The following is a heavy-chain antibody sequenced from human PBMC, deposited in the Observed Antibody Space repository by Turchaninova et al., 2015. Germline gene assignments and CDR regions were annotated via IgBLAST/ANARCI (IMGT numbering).Heavy chain of an antibody. D-gene: IGHD5-18*01. J-gene: IGHJ6*02. CDR2: ISDYGSYT. Sequence: EVQLVESGGGLVQPGGSLRLSCAASGFMFSTYNMHWVRQAPGKGLVWVARISDYGSYTNYADSVKGRFTISRDNAKNTVFLQMSSLRADDTALYYCARDVSWILGDVWGQGTSVTVSS. V-gene: IGHV3-74*01. CDR3: ARDVSWILGDV. CDR1: GFMFSTYN.